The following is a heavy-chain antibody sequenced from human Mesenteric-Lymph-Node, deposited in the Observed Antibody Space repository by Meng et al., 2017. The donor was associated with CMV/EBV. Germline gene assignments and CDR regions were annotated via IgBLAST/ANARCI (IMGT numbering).Heavy chain of an antibody. CDR3: ARGTRGWRNYFDY. J-gene: IGHJ4*02. V-gene: IGHV4-34*01. Sequence: CAVYGGSFSGYYWSCIRQPPGKGLEWIEEINHSGSTNYNPSLKSRVTISVDTSKNQFSLKLSSVTAADTAVYYCARGTRGWRNYFDYWGQGTLVTVSS. CDR2: INHSGST. CDR1: GGSFSGYY. D-gene: IGHD2-8*02.